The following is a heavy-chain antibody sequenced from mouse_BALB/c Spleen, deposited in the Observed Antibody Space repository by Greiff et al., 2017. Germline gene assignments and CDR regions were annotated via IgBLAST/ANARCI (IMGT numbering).Heavy chain of an antibody. CDR2: LDPSDSYT. CDR1: GYTFTSYW. D-gene: IGHD1-1*01. CDR3: TNYYGSSYRFAY. J-gene: IGHJ3*01. V-gene: IGHV1S127*01. Sequence: QVQLQQPGAELVKPGASVKMSCKASGYTFTSYWMHWVKQRPGQGLEWIGVLDPSDSYTSYNQKFKGKATLTVDTSSSTAYMQLSSLTSEDSAVYYCTNYYGSSYRFAYWGQGTLVTVSA.